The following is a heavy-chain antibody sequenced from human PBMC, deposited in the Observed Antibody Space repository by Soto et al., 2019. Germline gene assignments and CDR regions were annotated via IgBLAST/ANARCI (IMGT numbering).Heavy chain of an antibody. CDR1: GFTFSSYS. D-gene: IGHD3-10*01. V-gene: IGHV3-21*01. J-gene: IGHJ4*02. Sequence: GGSLRLSCAASGFTFSSYSMNWFRQAPGKGLEWVSSISSARDYIYYAESVKGRFTISRDNAKNSLYLQMNSLRAEDTAVYYCARWVGSGNYYLTYFDYWGQGALVSVSS. CDR2: ISSARDYI. CDR3: ARWVGSGNYYLTYFDY.